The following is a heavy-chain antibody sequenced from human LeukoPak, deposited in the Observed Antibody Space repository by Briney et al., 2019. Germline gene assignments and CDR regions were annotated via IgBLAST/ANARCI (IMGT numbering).Heavy chain of an antibody. CDR1: GGSISSYY. CDR3: ARGYSGYESFDY. Sequence: SETLSLTCTVSGGSISSYYWSWIRQPPGKGLEWIGYIYYGGSTNYNPSLKSRVTISVDTSKNQFSLKLSSATAADTAVYYCARGYSGYESFDYWGQGTLVTVSS. J-gene: IGHJ4*02. CDR2: IYYGGST. V-gene: IGHV4-59*01. D-gene: IGHD5-12*01.